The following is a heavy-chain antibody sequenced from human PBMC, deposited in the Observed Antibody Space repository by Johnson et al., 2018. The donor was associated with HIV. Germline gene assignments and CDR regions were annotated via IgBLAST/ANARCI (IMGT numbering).Heavy chain of an antibody. CDR1: GFTVSSNY. V-gene: IGHV3-66*01. Sequence: VQLVESGGVVVQPGGSLRLSCAASGFTVSSNYMNWVRQAPGKGLEWVSVIYSGGTTYHADSVKGRFIISRANSTSTLCLQMHSLRAEDTAVYYCATGTTGTRTEADAFDIWGQGTMVTVSS. J-gene: IGHJ3*02. D-gene: IGHD1-1*01. CDR2: IYSGGTT. CDR3: ATGTTGTRTEADAFDI.